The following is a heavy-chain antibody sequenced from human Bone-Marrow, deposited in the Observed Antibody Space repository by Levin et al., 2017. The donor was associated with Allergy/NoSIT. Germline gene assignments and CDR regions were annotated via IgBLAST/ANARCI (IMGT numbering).Heavy chain of an antibody. Sequence: PGGSLRLSCAASGFTFSSYSMNWVRQAPGKGLEWVSSISSSSSYIYYADSVKGRFTISRDNAKNSLYLQMNSLRAEDTAVYYCARVCSRYSSSWNGPCGYWGQGTLVTVSS. CDR1: GFTFSSYS. CDR3: ARVCSRYSSSWNGPCGY. CDR2: ISSSSSYI. D-gene: IGHD6-13*01. V-gene: IGHV3-21*01. J-gene: IGHJ4*02.